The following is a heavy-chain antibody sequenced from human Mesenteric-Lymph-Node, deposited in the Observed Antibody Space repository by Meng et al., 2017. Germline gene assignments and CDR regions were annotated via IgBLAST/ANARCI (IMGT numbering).Heavy chain of an antibody. CDR3: ARVGPLVYCSSTSCSKYYFDY. J-gene: IGHJ4*01. D-gene: IGHD2-2*01. V-gene: IGHV1-18*01. CDR1: GYTFTSYD. Sequence: ASVKVSCKASGYTFTSYDINWVRQATGQGLEWMGWISAYNGNTNYAQKLQGRVTMTTDTSTSTAYMELSRLRSDDTAVYYCARVGPLVYCSSTSCSKYYFDYWGHGTRVTVSS. CDR2: ISAYNGNT.